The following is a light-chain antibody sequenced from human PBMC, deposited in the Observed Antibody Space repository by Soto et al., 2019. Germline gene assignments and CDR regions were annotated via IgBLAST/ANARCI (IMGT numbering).Light chain of an antibody. CDR1: QGISSY. CDR2: AAS. J-gene: IGKJ3*01. CDR3: QQYYSYPLT. Sequence: AIRMTQSPSSLSAATGDRVTITCRASQGISSYLAWYQQKPGKAPKLLIYAASTLQSGVPSRFRGSGSGTDITLTISCLQSEDFATYCCQQYYSYPLTFGPGTKVDIK. V-gene: IGKV1-8*01.